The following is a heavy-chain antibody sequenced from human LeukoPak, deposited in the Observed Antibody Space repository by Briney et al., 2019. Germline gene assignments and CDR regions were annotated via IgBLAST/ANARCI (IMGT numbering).Heavy chain of an antibody. J-gene: IGHJ5*02. V-gene: IGHV1-69*13. Sequence: SVKVSCKASGGTFSSYAISWVRQAPGQGLEWMGGIIPIFGTANYAQKFQGRVTITSDESTSTAYMELSSLRSEDTAVYYCARNYGDYYWFDPWGQGTLVTVSS. CDR3: ARNYGDYYWFDP. CDR1: GGTFSSYA. CDR2: IIPIFGTA. D-gene: IGHD4-17*01.